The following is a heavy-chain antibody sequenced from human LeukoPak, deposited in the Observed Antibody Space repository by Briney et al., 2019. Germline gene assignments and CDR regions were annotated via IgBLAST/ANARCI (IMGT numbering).Heavy chain of an antibody. D-gene: IGHD1-26*01. Sequence: AISGSGGSTYYADSVKGRFTISRDNSKNTLYLQMNSLRAEDTAVYYCAKKWGSYSLTYYYYYMDVWGKGTTVTVSS. J-gene: IGHJ6*03. CDR2: ISGSGGST. V-gene: IGHV3-23*01. CDR3: AKKWGSYSLTYYYYYMDV.